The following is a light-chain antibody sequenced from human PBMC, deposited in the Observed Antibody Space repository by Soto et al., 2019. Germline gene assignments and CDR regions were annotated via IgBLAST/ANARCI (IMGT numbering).Light chain of an antibody. CDR1: YSNIGSNT. Sequence: QSVLTQPPSVSATPGQRVTISCSGTYSNIGSNTVAWYQRLPGTAPKLLIYSNNERPSGVPDRFSGSKSGSSASLAISELQSEDEADYYCAAWDDSLNSPRMLFGGGTKVTVL. CDR2: SNN. J-gene: IGLJ2*01. V-gene: IGLV1-44*01. CDR3: AAWDDSLNSPRML.